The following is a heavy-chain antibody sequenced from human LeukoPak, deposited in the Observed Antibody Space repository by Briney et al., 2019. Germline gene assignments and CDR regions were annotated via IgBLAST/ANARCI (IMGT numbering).Heavy chain of an antibody. J-gene: IGHJ3*02. CDR2: ISGSGGST. D-gene: IGHD6-13*01. CDR3: AKSRVLVFSSSWYGDDAFDI. CDR1: GFTFSSYA. V-gene: IGHV3-23*01. Sequence: SGGSLRLSCAASGFTFSSYAMSWVRQAPGKGLEWVSAISGSGGSTYYADSVKGWFTISRDNSKNTLHLQMNSLRAEDTAVYYCAKSRVLVFSSSWYGDDAFDIWGQGKMVTVSS.